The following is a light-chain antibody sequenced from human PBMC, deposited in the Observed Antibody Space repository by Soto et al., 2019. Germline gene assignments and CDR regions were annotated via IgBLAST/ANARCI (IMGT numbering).Light chain of an antibody. CDR3: QSYDSSLSGWV. Sequence: QSVLTQPPSVSGAPGQRVTLSCTGYNSNIGAGYDVHWYQQLPGTAPKLLIYGNSNRPSGVPDRFSASKSGTSASLAITGLQAEDEADYYCQSYDSSLSGWVFGGGTKVTVL. J-gene: IGLJ3*02. CDR1: NSNIGAGYD. V-gene: IGLV1-40*01. CDR2: GNS.